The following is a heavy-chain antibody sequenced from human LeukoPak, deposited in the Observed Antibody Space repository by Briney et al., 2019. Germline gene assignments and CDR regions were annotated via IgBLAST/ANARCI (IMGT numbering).Heavy chain of an antibody. CDR1: GGSFSGYY. Sequence: SETLSLTCAVYGGSFSGYYWSWIRQPPGKGLEWIGEINHSGSTNYNPSLKSRVTISVDRSKNQFSLKLSSVTAADTAVYYCARDLRSPVGGVWYFDYWGQGTLVTVSS. D-gene: IGHD3-16*01. CDR2: INHSGST. V-gene: IGHV4-34*01. J-gene: IGHJ4*02. CDR3: ARDLRSPVGGVWYFDY.